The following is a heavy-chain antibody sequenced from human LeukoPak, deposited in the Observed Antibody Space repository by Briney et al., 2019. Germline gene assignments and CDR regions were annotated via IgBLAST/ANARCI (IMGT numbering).Heavy chain of an antibody. D-gene: IGHD4-23*01. CDR2: IYYNGAT. CDR1: GGSISSSDYY. V-gene: IGHV4-39*07. Sequence: PSETLSLTCTVSGGSISSSDYYWGWIRQPPGKGLEWIGTIYYNGATRYDPSLQSRVTISVDTSKSQFSLKLTSVTAADTAVYYCATLTTVVTAYYFDHWGQGTLVTVSS. J-gene: IGHJ4*02. CDR3: ATLTTVVTAYYFDH.